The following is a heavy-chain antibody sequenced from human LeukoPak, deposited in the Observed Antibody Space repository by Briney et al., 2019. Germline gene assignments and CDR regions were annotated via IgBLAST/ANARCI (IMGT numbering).Heavy chain of an antibody. V-gene: IGHV4-39*01. Sequence: SETLSLTCTVSGGSTSSSNYYWGWIRQPPGKGLEWIGGTHYSGNTYYNPSLKSRVAISVDTSKNQFSLKLSSVTTADTAVYYCARLGAGPTYYDFWSGYSSFYFDYWGQGTLVTVSS. CDR1: GGSTSSSNYY. CDR3: ARLGAGPTYYDFWSGYSSFYFDY. J-gene: IGHJ4*02. D-gene: IGHD3-3*01. CDR2: THYSGNT.